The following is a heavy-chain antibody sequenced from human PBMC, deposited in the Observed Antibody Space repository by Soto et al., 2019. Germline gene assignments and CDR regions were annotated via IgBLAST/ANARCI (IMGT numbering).Heavy chain of an antibody. V-gene: IGHV1-8*01. Sequence: ASVKVSCKASGYSFTSLDINWVRQTAGQGLEWMGWMEPSTGRTGYAQKFQGRVTMTRDTSGNQVSLELTSVAAADTAVYYCARGVSFRWVSWGQGTLVTVSS. CDR1: GYSFTSLD. D-gene: IGHD6-13*01. J-gene: IGHJ5*02. CDR2: MEPSTGRT. CDR3: ARGVSFRWVS.